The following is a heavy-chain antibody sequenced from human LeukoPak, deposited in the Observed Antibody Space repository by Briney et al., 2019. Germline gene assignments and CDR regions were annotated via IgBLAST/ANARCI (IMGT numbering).Heavy chain of an antibody. CDR1: GFTFSSYA. J-gene: IGHJ4*02. Sequence: GGSLRLSCAASGFTFSSYAMSWVRQAPGKGLEWVSSISGSGGRTHYADSVKGRFTISRDNSKNTLYLQMNSLRAEDTAVYYCARDEGGSYFNFDYWGQGTLVTVSS. CDR3: ARDEGGSYFNFDY. D-gene: IGHD1-26*01. CDR2: ISGSGGRT. V-gene: IGHV3-23*01.